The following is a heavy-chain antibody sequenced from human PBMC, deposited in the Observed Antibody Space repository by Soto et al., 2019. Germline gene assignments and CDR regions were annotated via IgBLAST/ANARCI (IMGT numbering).Heavy chain of an antibody. D-gene: IGHD1-26*01. CDR1: GFTFSSYA. Sequence: GGSLRLSCAASGFTFSSYAMHWVRQAPGKGLEWVAVISYDGSNKYYADSVKGRFTISRDNSKNTLYLQMNSLRAEDTAVYYCARDIGHGDWFDPWGQGTLVTVSS. CDR3: ARDIGHGDWFDP. CDR2: ISYDGSNK. J-gene: IGHJ5*02. V-gene: IGHV3-30-3*01.